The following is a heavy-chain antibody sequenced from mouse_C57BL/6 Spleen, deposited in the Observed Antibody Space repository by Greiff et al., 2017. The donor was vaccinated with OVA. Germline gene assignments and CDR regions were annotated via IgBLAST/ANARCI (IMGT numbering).Heavy chain of an antibody. CDR1: GYAFSSSW. CDR3: ARWLYDGYSFAY. V-gene: IGHV1-82*01. D-gene: IGHD2-3*01. J-gene: IGHJ3*01. Sequence: VQLQQSGPELVKPGASVKISCKASGYAFSSSWMNWVKQRPGKGLEWIGRIYPGDGDTNYNGKFKGKATLTADKSSSTAYMQLSSLTSEDSAVYYCARWLYDGYSFAYWGQGTLVTVSA. CDR2: IYPGDGDT.